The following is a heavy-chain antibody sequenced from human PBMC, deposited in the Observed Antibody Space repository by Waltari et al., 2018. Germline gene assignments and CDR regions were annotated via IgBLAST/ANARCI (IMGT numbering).Heavy chain of an antibody. D-gene: IGHD3-10*01. V-gene: IGHV3-21*02. CDR1: EFTLSSYT. J-gene: IGHJ5*02. Sequence: EVQLVESGGGLVKPGGSLRLSCAVSEFTLSSYTWSWVRQGPGKGREWVSSITPSGRSIYYADSVRGRFTLSRDNAKKSLFLQMTSLRPDDTAVYYCARGAGGSGTPNWFDPWGQGTLVTVSS. CDR2: ITPSGRSI. CDR3: ARGAGGSGTPNWFDP.